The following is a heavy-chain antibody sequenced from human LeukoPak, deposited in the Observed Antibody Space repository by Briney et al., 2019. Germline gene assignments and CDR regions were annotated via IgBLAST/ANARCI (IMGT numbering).Heavy chain of an antibody. D-gene: IGHD1-26*01. J-gene: IGHJ3*02. V-gene: IGHV3-7*01. Sequence: GGSLRLSCEASGLIFSSYWMSWVRQAPGKGLEWVANIKKDGSEMNYVDSVKGRFTISRDNAKNSLYLQMNSLRADDTAVYHCARQETSSYNGAFDIWGQGTMVTVSS. CDR2: IKKDGSEM. CDR3: ARQETSSYNGAFDI. CDR1: GLIFSSYW.